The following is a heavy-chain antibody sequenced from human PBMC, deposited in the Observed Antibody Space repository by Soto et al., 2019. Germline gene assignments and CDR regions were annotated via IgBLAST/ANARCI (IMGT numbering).Heavy chain of an antibody. Sequence: SDTLSLTCTVSGDSISSGDYYWSWIRQPPGKGLEWIGYIYYSGSTYYNPSLKSRVTISVDTSKNQFSLKLSSVTAADTAVYYCARARESRDGYNSPFDYWGQGTLVTVSS. D-gene: IGHD5-12*01. CDR2: IYYSGST. J-gene: IGHJ4*02. CDR3: ARARESRDGYNSPFDY. CDR1: GDSISSGDYY. V-gene: IGHV4-30-4*02.